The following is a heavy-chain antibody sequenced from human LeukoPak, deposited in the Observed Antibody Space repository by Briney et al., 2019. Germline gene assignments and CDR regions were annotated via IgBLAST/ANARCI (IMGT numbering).Heavy chain of an antibody. D-gene: IGHD5-12*01. Sequence: ASVKVSCKASGYTFTSYYMHWVRQAPGQGLEWMGIINPSGGSTSYAQKFQGRVTMTRDTSTSTVYMELSSLRSEDTAVYYCVRTNSGYDLEDDAFDIWGQGTMVTVSS. J-gene: IGHJ3*02. CDR1: GYTFTSYY. CDR3: VRTNSGYDLEDDAFDI. V-gene: IGHV1-46*01. CDR2: INPSGGST.